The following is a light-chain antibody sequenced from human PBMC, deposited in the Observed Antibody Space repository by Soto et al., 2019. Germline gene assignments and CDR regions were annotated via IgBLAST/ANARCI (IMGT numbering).Light chain of an antibody. CDR1: QSVSSN. V-gene: IGKV3-15*01. CDR2: DAS. CDR3: QQYNNWPRT. J-gene: IGKJ1*01. Sequence: EIVMTQSPATLSVSPGERVTLSCRASQSVSSNLARYQQKPGQTPRLLIYDASTGATGIPARFSGSGSGTEFTLTISSLQSEDFAVYYCQQYNNWPRTFGQGTKV.